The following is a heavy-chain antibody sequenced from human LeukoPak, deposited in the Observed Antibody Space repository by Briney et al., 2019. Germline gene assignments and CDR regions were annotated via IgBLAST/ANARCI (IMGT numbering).Heavy chain of an antibody. D-gene: IGHD3-3*01. CDR1: GGSISSGGYY. J-gene: IGHJ6*02. CDR2: ICYSGST. Sequence: PSQTLSLTCTVSGGSISSGGYYWSWIRQHPGKGLEWIGYICYSGSTYYNPSLKSRVTISVDTSKDQFSLKLSSVTAADTAVYYCASFDFWSGYSHPYGMDVWGQGTTVTVSS. V-gene: IGHV4-31*03. CDR3: ASFDFWSGYSHPYGMDV.